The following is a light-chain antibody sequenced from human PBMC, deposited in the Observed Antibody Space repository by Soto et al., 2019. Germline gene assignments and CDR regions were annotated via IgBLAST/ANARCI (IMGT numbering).Light chain of an antibody. CDR2: DVS. Sequence: QSVLTQPASVSGSPGQSITISCTGTSSDVGGYNYVSWYQQYPGKAPKLMIYDVSNRPSGVSDRLSGSKSGNTASLTISGLQAEDEADYYCSSYTSSTTVVFGGGTKVTVL. V-gene: IGLV2-14*03. CDR3: SSYTSSTTVV. J-gene: IGLJ2*01. CDR1: SSDVGGYNY.